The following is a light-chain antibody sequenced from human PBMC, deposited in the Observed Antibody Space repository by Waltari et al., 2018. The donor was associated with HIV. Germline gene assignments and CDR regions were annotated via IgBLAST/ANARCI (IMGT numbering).Light chain of an antibody. Sequence: AIQLTQSPSSLSASVGARVTITCRASQGISSALAWFQQKPGNTPKFLIYDASSLESGVPSRFSGRGSGADFTLTISSLQPEDFATDYCQQFNTYPITFGQGTRRESK. V-gene: IGKV1-13*02. CDR1: QGISSA. CDR3: QQFNTYPIT. CDR2: DAS. J-gene: IGKJ5*01.